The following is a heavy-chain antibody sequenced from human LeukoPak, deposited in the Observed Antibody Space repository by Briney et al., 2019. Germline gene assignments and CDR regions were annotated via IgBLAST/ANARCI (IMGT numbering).Heavy chain of an antibody. D-gene: IGHD4-17*01. J-gene: IGHJ4*02. CDR3: SAATVTSSGLFYFDY. CDR1: GFTFSNAW. CDR2: IKRKTDGGTT. V-gene: IGHV3-15*01. Sequence: GGSLRLSCAASGFTFSNAWMRWVRQAPGKGLEWVGRIKRKTDGGTTDYAAPVKGRFTISRDDSKNTVYLQMNSLKTEDTAVYYCSAATVTSSGLFYFDYWGQGTLVTVSS.